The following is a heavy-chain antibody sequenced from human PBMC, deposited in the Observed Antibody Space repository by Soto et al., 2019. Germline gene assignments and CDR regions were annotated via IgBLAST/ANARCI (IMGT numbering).Heavy chain of an antibody. CDR2: TSFDASEN. J-gene: IGHJ4*02. Sequence: QVQLVESGVGVVQPGASLRLSCAASGFRFSGFAMHWVRQAPGKGLEWVAVTSFDASENFYVDSVKGRFSISRDDSHNTVFLLMNGLRPEDTGIYYCARDLGGYVHLWDKSNYWGQGTLVNVSS. CDR1: GFRFSGFA. CDR3: ARDLGGYVHLWDKSNY. V-gene: IGHV3-30*04. D-gene: IGHD5-12*01.